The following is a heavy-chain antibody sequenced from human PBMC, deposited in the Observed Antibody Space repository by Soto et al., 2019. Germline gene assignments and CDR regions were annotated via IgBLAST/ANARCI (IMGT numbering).Heavy chain of an antibody. CDR2: VSIGGST. V-gene: IGHV3-23*01. J-gene: IGHJ4*02. Sequence: GGSLRLSCGASGFTVSSYAMGWVRQGPGKGLEWVAVVSIGGSTHYADSVRGRFTISRDNSKNTLSLQMNSLTAEDTAVYFCAKRRGAGGHFDYWGQGALVTVSA. CDR1: GFTVSSYA. D-gene: IGHD2-15*01. CDR3: AKRRGAGGHFDY.